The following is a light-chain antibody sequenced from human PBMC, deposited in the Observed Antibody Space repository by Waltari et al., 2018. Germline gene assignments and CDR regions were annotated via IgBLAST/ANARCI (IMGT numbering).Light chain of an antibody. CDR2: GKN. CDR1: LLRNFY. Sequence: SSELTQDPAVSVALGQAVRITCHGALLRNFYANWCRQKPGQAPELVIYGKNNRPSGIPDRFSASSSGTTTSLTITGAQAEDEADYYCSSRDISGDVVFGGGTELTVL. CDR3: SSRDISGDVV. J-gene: IGLJ2*01. V-gene: IGLV3-19*01.